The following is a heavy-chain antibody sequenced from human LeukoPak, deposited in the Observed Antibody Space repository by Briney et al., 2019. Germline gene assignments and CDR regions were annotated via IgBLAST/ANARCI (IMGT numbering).Heavy chain of an antibody. CDR2: ISGDGGST. D-gene: IGHD1-26*01. J-gene: IGHJ4*02. CDR3: AKDGVWGSYYYDYFDY. CDR1: GFTFDDYA. V-gene: IGHV3-43*02. Sequence: PGGSLRLSCAASGFTFDDYAMHSVRQAPGKGLEWVSLISGDGGSTYYADSVKGRFTISRDNTKNSLYLQMNSLRTEDTALYYCAKDGVWGSYYYDYFDYWGQGTLVSVFS.